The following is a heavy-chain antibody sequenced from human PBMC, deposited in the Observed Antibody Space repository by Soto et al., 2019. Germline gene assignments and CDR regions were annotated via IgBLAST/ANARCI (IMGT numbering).Heavy chain of an antibody. V-gene: IGHV6-1*01. D-gene: IGHD2-8*01. Sequence: SQTLSLTCAISVDIVSSNSAAWNCFRQSPSRGLEWLGRTYYRSDWHNDYAVSVKSQITINPDTSKNQFSLQLNSVTPDDTAVYYCVRGNCYNGVCPRLDPWGQGSLVTVSS. J-gene: IGHJ5*02. CDR3: VRGNCYNGVCPRLDP. CDR1: VDIVSSNSAA. CDR2: TYYRSDWHN.